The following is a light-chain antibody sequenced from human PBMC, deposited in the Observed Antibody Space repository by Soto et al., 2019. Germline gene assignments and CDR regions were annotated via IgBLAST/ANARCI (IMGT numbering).Light chain of an antibody. J-gene: IGKJ4*01. CDR1: QSVSNN. Sequence: EIVMTQSPATLSVSQGERATLSCRASQSVSNNLAWYQQKPGQAPRLLIYGASTRATGIPARFSGSGSGTEFTLTISSLQSEDFAVYYCQQYNYWPPLTFGGGTKVEIK. V-gene: IGKV3D-15*01. CDR2: GAS. CDR3: QQYNYWPPLT.